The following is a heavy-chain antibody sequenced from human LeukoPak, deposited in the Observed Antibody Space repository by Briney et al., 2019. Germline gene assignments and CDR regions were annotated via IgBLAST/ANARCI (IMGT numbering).Heavy chain of an antibody. CDR2: IDHSGST. CDR3: ASLIRYDILTGYSDFDY. J-gene: IGHJ4*02. Sequence: SETLSLTCAVSGGSISSSNWWSWVRQPPGKGLEWIGEIDHSGSTNYNPSLKSRVTISVDKSKNQFSLKLSPVTAADTAVYYCASLIRYDILTGYSDFDYWGQGTLVTVSS. CDR1: GGSISSSNW. V-gene: IGHV4-4*02. D-gene: IGHD3-9*01.